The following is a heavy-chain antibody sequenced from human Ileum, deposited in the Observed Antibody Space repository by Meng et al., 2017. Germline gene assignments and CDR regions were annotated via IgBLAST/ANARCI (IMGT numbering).Heavy chain of an antibody. J-gene: IGHJ4*02. CDR3: ATRHLGY. CDR1: GFTFTNVA. Sequence: QVVGPGGDLLQRGGPRGLPCAASGFTFTNVAMSWVRQAPGKGLEWVSSISESGGSTHYAESVTGRFTISRDNSKNTVWLQMNSLRADDTAVYYCATRHLGYWGQGTLVTVSS. CDR2: ISESGGST. V-gene: IGHV3-23*04.